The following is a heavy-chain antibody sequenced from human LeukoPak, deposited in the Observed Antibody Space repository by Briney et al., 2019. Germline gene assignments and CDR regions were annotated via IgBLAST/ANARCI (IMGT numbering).Heavy chain of an antibody. CDR1: GGTFSSYA. Sequence: ASVKVSCKASGGTFSSYAINWVRQATGQGLEWMGWMNPNSGNTGYAQKFQGRVTMTRNTSISTAYMELSSLRSEDTAVYYRARGVSGYDYGYWGQGTLVTVSS. D-gene: IGHD5-12*01. CDR3: ARGVSGYDYGY. J-gene: IGHJ4*02. V-gene: IGHV1-8*02. CDR2: MNPNSGNT.